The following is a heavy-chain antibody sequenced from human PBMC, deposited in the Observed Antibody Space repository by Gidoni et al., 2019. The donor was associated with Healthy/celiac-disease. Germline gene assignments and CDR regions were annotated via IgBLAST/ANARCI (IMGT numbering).Heavy chain of an antibody. D-gene: IGHD6-13*01. V-gene: IGHV3-48*01. J-gene: IGHJ4*02. CDR1: GCTFSSYS. Sequence: EVQMVESGGGLVQPGGSVRISCAASGCTFSSYSMNWVRQAPGTGLACVSYISSSSSTIYYADSGKGRFTISRDNAKNSLYLQMNSLRAEDTAVYYCARDPGSSSSWWDYWGQGTLVTVSS. CDR3: ARDPGSSSSWWDY. CDR2: ISSSSSTI.